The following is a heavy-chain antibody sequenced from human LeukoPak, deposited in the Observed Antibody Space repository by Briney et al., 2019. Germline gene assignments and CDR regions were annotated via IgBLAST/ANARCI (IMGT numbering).Heavy chain of an antibody. CDR2: ISYDGSNK. CDR3: AKAYYYDSSGPFDY. V-gene: IGHV3-30*18. Sequence: PGGSLRLSCAASGFTFSSYGMHWVRQAPGKGLEWVAVISYDGSNKYYADSVKGRITISRDNSKNTLYLQMNSLRAEDTAVYYCAKAYYYDSSGPFDYWGQGTLVTVSS. J-gene: IGHJ4*02. D-gene: IGHD3-22*01. CDR1: GFTFSSYG.